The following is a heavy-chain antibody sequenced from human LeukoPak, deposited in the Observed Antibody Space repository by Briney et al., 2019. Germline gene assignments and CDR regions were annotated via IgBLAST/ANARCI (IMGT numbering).Heavy chain of an antibody. CDR2: IYYSGST. V-gene: IGHV4-39*01. Sequence: SQTLSLTCTVPGGSISSGGYYWGWIRQPPGKGLEWIGSIYYSGSTYYNPSLKSRVTISVDTSKNQFSLKLSSVTAADTAVYYCARPYVPRNPYYDFWGGQNWYFDLWGRGTLVTVSS. D-gene: IGHD3-3*01. CDR3: ARPYVPRNPYYDFWGGQNWYFDL. J-gene: IGHJ2*01. CDR1: GGSISSGGYY.